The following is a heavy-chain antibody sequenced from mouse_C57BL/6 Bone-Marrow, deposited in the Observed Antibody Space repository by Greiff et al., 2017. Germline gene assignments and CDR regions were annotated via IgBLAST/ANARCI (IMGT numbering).Heavy chain of an antibody. J-gene: IGHJ4*01. CDR1: GFTFTSYA. Sequence: EVKLVEPGAGLVKPGGSLKLSCAASGFTFTSYAMSWVRQTPEKRLEWIAYISSGGDYIYYTHTVKGRFTISRDNATNTLYLQMSSLNSEDTAMYYCTKSRGSAMDYWGQGTSVTVSA. CDR2: ISSGGDYI. V-gene: IGHV5-9-1*02. CDR3: TKSRGSAMDY. D-gene: IGHD6-2*01.